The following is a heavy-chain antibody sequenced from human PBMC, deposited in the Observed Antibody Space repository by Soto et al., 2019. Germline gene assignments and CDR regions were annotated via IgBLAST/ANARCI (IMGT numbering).Heavy chain of an antibody. CDR1: GGSFSGYY. Sequence: QVQLQQWGAGLLKPSETLSLTCAVYGGSFSGYYWSWIRQPPGKGLEWIGEINHSGSTNYNPSLKCRGTISVDTSKNQFSLKLSYVTAADTAVYYCARGPRITIFGVVIMQAFDIWGQGTMVTVSS. J-gene: IGHJ3*02. CDR3: ARGPRITIFGVVIMQAFDI. CDR2: INHSGST. V-gene: IGHV4-34*01. D-gene: IGHD3-3*01.